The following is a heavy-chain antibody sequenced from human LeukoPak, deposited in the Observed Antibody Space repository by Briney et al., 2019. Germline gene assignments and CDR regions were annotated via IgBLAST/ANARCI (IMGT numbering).Heavy chain of an antibody. V-gene: IGHV3-23*01. CDR1: GFTFSTYA. J-gene: IGHJ6*02. Sequence: GGSLRLSCAASGFTFSTYAMSWVRQSPGKGLEWVSTVSGSGGTTHYADSVKGRFTISRDNSKNTLYLQMSSLRAEDTAVYYCAKEFYFATAVWGQGTTVTVSS. CDR2: VSGSGGTT. D-gene: IGHD2-15*01. CDR3: AKEFYFATAV.